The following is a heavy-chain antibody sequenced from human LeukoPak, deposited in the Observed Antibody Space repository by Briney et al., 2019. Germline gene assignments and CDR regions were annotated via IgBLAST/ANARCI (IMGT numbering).Heavy chain of an antibody. Sequence: ASVKVSCKASRYTFTSYGINWVRQAPGQGLEWMGLISPYNGNTKYAEKIQRRVTITTATSTSTAYMELRSLSSDDTAVYYCARDQRGYGDSSGASKWIDPWGQGTLVTVSS. V-gene: IGHV1-18*01. CDR3: ARDQRGYGDSSGASKWIDP. D-gene: IGHD4-17*01. CDR2: ISPYNGNT. J-gene: IGHJ5*02. CDR1: RYTFTSYG.